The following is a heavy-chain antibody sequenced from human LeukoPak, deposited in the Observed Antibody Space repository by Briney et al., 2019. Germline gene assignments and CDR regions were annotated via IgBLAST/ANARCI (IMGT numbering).Heavy chain of an antibody. J-gene: IGHJ4*02. D-gene: IGHD1-1*01. V-gene: IGHV5-51*01. CDR1: GYSFSNYW. Sequence: GESLKISCKASGYSFSNYWSGGVRQLPGKGLEWMGIVYPRGSDTRYSPSFQGQVTISADKSTSTAYLQWSSLKASDTAMYYCTRPGERSRRDWNLDQWGQGTLVTVSS. CDR3: TRPGERSRRDWNLDQ. CDR2: VYPRGSDT.